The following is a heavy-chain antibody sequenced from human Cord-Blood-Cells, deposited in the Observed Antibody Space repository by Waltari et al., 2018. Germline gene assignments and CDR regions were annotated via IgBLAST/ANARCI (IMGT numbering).Heavy chain of an antibody. CDR1: GFTFSSYA. V-gene: IGHV3-23*01. J-gene: IGHJ6*02. CDR2: ISGSGCST. Sequence: EVQLLESGGGLVQPGGSLRLSCAASGFTFSSYAMSWVRQAPGKGVERNSGISGSGCSTYYADSVKCRFTISRDNSKNTLYLQMNSLRAEDTAVYYCAKGVDILTDYYYGMDVWGQGTTVTVSS. CDR3: AKGVDILTDYYYGMDV. D-gene: IGHD3-9*01.